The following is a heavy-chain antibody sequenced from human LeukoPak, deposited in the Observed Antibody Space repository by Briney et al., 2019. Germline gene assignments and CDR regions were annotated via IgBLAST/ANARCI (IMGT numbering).Heavy chain of an antibody. V-gene: IGHV3-48*04. J-gene: IGHJ3*02. Sequence: GGSLRLSCAASGFTFSTCSMNWVRQAPGKGLEWISYISSGSSTTYYADSVKGRFTISRDNAKNSPYLQMNSLRAEDTAVYYCASDAFDIWGQGTMVTVSP. CDR2: ISSGSSTT. CDR3: ASDAFDI. CDR1: GFTFSTCS.